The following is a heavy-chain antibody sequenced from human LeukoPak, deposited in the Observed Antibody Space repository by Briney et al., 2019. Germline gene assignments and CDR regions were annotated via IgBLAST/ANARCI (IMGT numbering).Heavy chain of an antibody. D-gene: IGHD3-3*01. V-gene: IGHV4-39*01. CDR1: GGSISSSSYY. CDR2: IYYSGST. Sequence: PSETLSLTCTVSGGSISSSSYYWGWVRQPPGKGLEWIGSIYYSGSTYYNPSLKSRVTISVDTSKNQFSLKLSSVTAADTAVYYCARLEPQSYNYDFWSGYGSLNWFDPWGQGTLVTVSS. J-gene: IGHJ5*02. CDR3: ARLEPQSYNYDFWSGYGSLNWFDP.